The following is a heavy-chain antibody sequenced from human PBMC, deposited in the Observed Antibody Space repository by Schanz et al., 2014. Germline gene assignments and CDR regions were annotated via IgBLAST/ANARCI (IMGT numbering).Heavy chain of an antibody. J-gene: IGHJ4*02. CDR2: INPNSGGT. V-gene: IGHV1-2*02. CDR3: ARELRLEYYFDY. D-gene: IGHD4-17*01. CDR1: GYSFTGYY. Sequence: QVQLVQSGVEVKKPGASVKVSCMASGYSFTGYYMNWVRQAPGQGLEWMGRINPNSGGTNYAQKFQGRVTMTRDTSISTAYMELSSLRSDDTAVYYCARELRLEYYFDYWGQGTQVTVSS.